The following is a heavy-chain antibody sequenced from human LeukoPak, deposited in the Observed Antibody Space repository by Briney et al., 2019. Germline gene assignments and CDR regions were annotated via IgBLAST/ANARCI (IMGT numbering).Heavy chain of an antibody. J-gene: IGHJ4*02. Sequence: ASVKVSFKASGYTFAGYYMHWVRQAPGQGLEWVGRINPNSGGTNYAQKLKGRVTMTRDMSISTAYMELSRLRSDDTAVYYCARLWIQLWSGFDYWGQGTLVTVSS. CDR3: ARLWIQLWSGFDY. D-gene: IGHD5-18*01. V-gene: IGHV1-2*06. CDR1: GYTFAGYY. CDR2: INPNSGGT.